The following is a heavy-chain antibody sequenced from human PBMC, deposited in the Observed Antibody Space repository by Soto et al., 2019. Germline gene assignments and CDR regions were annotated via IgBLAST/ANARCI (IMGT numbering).Heavy chain of an antibody. CDR1: GFIFSTYD. D-gene: IGHD3-10*01. J-gene: IGHJ5*02. CDR2: IGTLRDT. Sequence: GGSLRLSCAASGFIFSTYDMHWVRQATGKGLEWVSAIGTLRDTYYLGSVKGRFTISRENARNSVYLQMNSLRAGDTAVYYCARGRSNHYGSSPPPRFDPWGRGTLVTVSS. V-gene: IGHV3-13*01. CDR3: ARGRSNHYGSSPPPRFDP.